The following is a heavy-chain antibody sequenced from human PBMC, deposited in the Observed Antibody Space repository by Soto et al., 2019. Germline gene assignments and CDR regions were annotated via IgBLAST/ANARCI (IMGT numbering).Heavy chain of an antibody. J-gene: IGHJ6*02. V-gene: IGHV3-23*01. CDR1: GFSFSEYS. CDR3: AKPLQQWLLQGTSVDV. D-gene: IGHD6-19*01. Sequence: EVQLLESGGGLVQPGGSLRLSCAASGFSFSEYSMTWVRQAPGKGLQWVSVISGDTATTHYADSVKGRFTISRDNSSETLYLQMNSLRVQDTEIYYCAKPLQQWLLQGTSVDVWGQGTTVTVSS. CDR2: ISGDTATT.